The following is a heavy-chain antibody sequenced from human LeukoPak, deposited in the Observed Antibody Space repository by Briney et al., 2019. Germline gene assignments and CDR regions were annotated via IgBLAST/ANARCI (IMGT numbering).Heavy chain of an antibody. D-gene: IGHD3-9*01. CDR2: IYSSGNT. Sequence: SETLSLTCTVSGGSIRSNYWSWIRQSAGKGLEWIGRIYSSGNTNYNPSFESRVTMSVDTSKNQLSLKLKSMTAADTAVYYCARGFDYDILTGYPQFYFDYWGQGTLVTVSS. CDR3: ARGFDYDILTGYPQFYFDY. CDR1: GGSIRSNY. J-gene: IGHJ4*02. V-gene: IGHV4-4*07.